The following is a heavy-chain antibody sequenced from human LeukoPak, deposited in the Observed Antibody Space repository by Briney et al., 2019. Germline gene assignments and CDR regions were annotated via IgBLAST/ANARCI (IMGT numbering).Heavy chain of an antibody. J-gene: IGHJ6*03. D-gene: IGHD3-3*01. CDR3: AAGGGWDPSFGVVTHIDA. CDR2: IDNDGHGI. CDR1: GFTFSGYW. V-gene: IGHV3-74*01. Sequence: GGSLRLSCVTSGFTFSGYWMHWVRQGPEKGLELVSRIDNDGHGIIYADSVKGRFTTSRDNVKNALYLQMNSLRVEDTAVYYCAAGGGWDPSFGVVTHIDAWGKGTTVVVS.